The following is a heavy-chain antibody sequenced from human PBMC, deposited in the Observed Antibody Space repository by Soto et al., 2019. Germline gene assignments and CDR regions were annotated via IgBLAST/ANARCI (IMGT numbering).Heavy chain of an antibody. CDR3: ARDTAMAAISILYYFDY. Sequence: ASVKVSCKASGYTFTSYGISWVRQAPGQGLEWMGWISAYNGNTNYAQKLQGRVTMTTDTSTSTAYMELRSLRAEDTAVYYCARDTAMAAISILYYFDYWGQGTLVTVSS. V-gene: IGHV1-18*01. D-gene: IGHD5-18*01. CDR2: ISAYNGNT. J-gene: IGHJ4*02. CDR1: GYTFTSYG.